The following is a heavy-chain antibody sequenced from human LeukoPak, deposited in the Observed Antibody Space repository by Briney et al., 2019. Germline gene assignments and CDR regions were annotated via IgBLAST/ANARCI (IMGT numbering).Heavy chain of an antibody. J-gene: IGHJ3*02. Sequence: PSETLSLTCIVSGYSISSGYYWGWIRQPPGEGLEWIGSIYHSGSTYYNPSLKSRVTISVDTSKNQFSLKLSSVTAADTAVYYCARTVDTVATADAFDIWGQGTMVTVSS. CDR3: ARTVDTVATADAFDI. CDR2: IYHSGST. V-gene: IGHV4-38-2*02. CDR1: GYSISSGYY. D-gene: IGHD5-12*01.